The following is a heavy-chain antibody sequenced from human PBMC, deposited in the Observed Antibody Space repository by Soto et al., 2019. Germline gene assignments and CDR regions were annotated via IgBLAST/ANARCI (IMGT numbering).Heavy chain of an antibody. D-gene: IGHD2-21*02. CDR3: AKCYTVGGDCINWFDP. Sequence: PGGSLRLSCAASGFTFSSYGMHWVRQAPGKGLEWVAVISYDGSNKYYADSVKGRFTISRDNSKNTLYLQMNSLRAEDTAVYYCAKCYTVGGDCINWFDPWGQGTLVTVSS. CDR2: ISYDGSNK. V-gene: IGHV3-30*18. J-gene: IGHJ5*02. CDR1: GFTFSSYG.